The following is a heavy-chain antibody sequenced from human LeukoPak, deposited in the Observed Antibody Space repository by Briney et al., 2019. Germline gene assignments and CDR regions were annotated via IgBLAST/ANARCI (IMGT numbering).Heavy chain of an antibody. CDR3: ARDSEYQPVTYYFDY. Sequence: GSLRLSCAASGFTFSSYSMNWVRQAPGKGLEWVSSIRSSSSYIYYADSVKGRFTISRDNAKNSLYLQMNSLRAEDTAVYYCARDSEYQPVTYYFDYWGQGTLVTVSS. CDR2: IRSSSSYI. D-gene: IGHD2-2*01. J-gene: IGHJ4*02. V-gene: IGHV3-21*01. CDR1: GFTFSSYS.